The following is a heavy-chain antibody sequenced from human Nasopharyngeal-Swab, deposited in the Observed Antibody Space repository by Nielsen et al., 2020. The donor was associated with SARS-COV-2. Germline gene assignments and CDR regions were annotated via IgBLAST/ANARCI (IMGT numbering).Heavy chain of an antibody. J-gene: IGHJ4*02. Sequence: SETLSLTCAVSGGSISSNNWWSWVRQPPGKGLEWIGEIYHSGSTNYSLSLKSRVTVSVDKSKNQFSLKQSSVTAADTAVYYCARGEYDILTGYYTFDYWGQGTLVTVSS. CDR2: IYHSGST. CDR1: GGSISSNNW. V-gene: IGHV4-4*02. CDR3: ARGEYDILTGYYTFDY. D-gene: IGHD3-9*01.